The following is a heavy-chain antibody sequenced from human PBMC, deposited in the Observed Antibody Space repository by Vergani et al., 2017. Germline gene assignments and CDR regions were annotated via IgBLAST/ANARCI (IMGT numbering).Heavy chain of an antibody. J-gene: IGHJ3*02. CDR1: GFTFDDYA. CDR3: AKGISGWYEVDAFDI. Sequence: EVQLVESGGGLVQPGRSLRLSCAASGFTFDDYAMHWVRQAPGKGLEWVSGISWNSGSIGYADSVKGRFTISRDNAKNSLYLQMNSLRAEDTAVYYCAKGISGWYEVDAFDIWGQGTMVTVSS. CDR2: ISWNSGSI. D-gene: IGHD6-19*01. V-gene: IGHV3-9*01.